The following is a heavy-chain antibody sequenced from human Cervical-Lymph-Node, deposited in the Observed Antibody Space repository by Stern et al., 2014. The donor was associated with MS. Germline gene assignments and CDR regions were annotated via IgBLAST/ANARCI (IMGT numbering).Heavy chain of an antibody. V-gene: IGHV1-2*02. CDR1: GFTFSNYY. CDR2: ISPKNGDT. CDR3: AENMDV. J-gene: IGHJ6*02. Sequence: QVQLVQSGAEVKKPGASVQVSCKPSGFTFSNYYVHWLRQAPGQRPEWMGRISPKNGDTNEAPKFQGRVTRTRDTSVGLVSLEVTRRRLDDTAIYYCAENMDVGGQGTTVTVSS.